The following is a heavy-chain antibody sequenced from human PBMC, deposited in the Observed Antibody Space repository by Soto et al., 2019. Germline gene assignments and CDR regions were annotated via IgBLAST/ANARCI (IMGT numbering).Heavy chain of an antibody. CDR2: INHRGSI. D-gene: IGHD2-15*01. Sequence: QVQLQQWGAGLLKPSETLSLNCAVYGGSFSGYYWSWIRQPPGKGLEWIGEINHRGSINYNPSLKSRVTRSVATSTNQFSLRLNSVTAADPAVFYCARGSRMRIPAASGRDYYYHGLDVWGQGTAVTVSS. CDR3: ARGSRMRIPAASGRDYYYHGLDV. CDR1: GGSFSGYY. V-gene: IGHV4-34*01. J-gene: IGHJ6*02.